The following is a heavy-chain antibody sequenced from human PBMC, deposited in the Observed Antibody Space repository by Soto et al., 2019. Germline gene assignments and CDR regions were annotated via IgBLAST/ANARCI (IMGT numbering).Heavy chain of an antibody. J-gene: IGHJ6*03. Sequence: ASVKVSCNASGYTFTSYDINFVRQATGQGLEWMGWMNPNSGNTGYAQKFQGRVTMTRNTSISTAYIELSSLRSEDTAVYYCASVSRTYYYGSGSYYPKQRYYYMDAWGKGPR. CDR3: ASVSRTYYYGSGSYYPKQRYYYMDA. CDR2: MNPNSGNT. V-gene: IGHV1-8*01. CDR1: GYTFTSYD. D-gene: IGHD3-10*01.